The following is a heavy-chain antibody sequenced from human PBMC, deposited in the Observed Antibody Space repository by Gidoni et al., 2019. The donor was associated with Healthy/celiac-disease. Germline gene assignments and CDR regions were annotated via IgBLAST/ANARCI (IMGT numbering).Heavy chain of an antibody. CDR3: NPIMITFGGVTGESGAFDI. CDR2: IRSKTYGGTT. D-gene: IGHD3-16*01. V-gene: IGHV3-49*05. CDR1: GFTFGDYA. J-gene: IGHJ3*02. Sequence: EVQLVESGGGLVKAGRSLRLSCTASGFTFGDYAMRWFRRAPGKGLEWVGFIRSKTYGGTTEYAASVKGRFTISRDDSKSIAYLQGNSLKTEDTAVYYCNPIMITFGGVTGESGAFDIWGQGTMVTVSS.